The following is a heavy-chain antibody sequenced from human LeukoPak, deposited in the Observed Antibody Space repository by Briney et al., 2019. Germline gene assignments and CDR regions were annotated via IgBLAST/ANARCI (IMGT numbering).Heavy chain of an antibody. CDR1: GFSFSIYS. CDR2: VSSSSTSI. D-gene: IGHD2-2*01. V-gene: IGHV3-21*04. CDR3: ARGPPCSSTSCYVTGAFDF. J-gene: IGHJ3*01. Sequence: PGGSLRLSCAASGFSFSIYSMNWVRQAPGEGLEWVSSVSSSSTSIYYADSLKGRSTISSDNAKNSLFLQVNSLRDEDTAVYYFARGPPCSSTSCYVTGAFDFWGQGTMVTVSS.